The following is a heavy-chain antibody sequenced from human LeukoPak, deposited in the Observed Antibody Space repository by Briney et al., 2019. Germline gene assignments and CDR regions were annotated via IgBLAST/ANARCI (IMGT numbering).Heavy chain of an antibody. CDR2: MNPNTGNT. D-gene: IGHD1-1*01. CDR3: AGGGNRGNDAQFY. CDR1: GYTFTSYD. Sequence: ASVKVSCKASGYTFTSYDVNWVRQATGQGLEWMGWMNPNTGNTGYAQRFQGKVTMTRNTSINTAYMELSSLRSEDTAVYYCAGGGNRGNDAQFYCGQGTLCPVSS. V-gene: IGHV1-8*01. J-gene: IGHJ4*02.